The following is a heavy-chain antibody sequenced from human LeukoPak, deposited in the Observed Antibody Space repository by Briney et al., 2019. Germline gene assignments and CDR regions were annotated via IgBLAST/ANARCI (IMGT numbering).Heavy chain of an antibody. CDR2: IYYRGST. CDR1: GGSISSYY. D-gene: IGHD2-2*01. Sequence: PSETLSLTCTVPGGSISSYYWSWIRQPPGEGLEWIGCIYYRGSTNYNPSLKSRVTISVDTSKNQFSLKLSSVTAADTAVYYCARTPVGYCSSTSCRYYYYYMDVWGKGTTVTVSS. V-gene: IGHV4-59*01. CDR3: ARTPVGYCSSTSCRYYYYYMDV. J-gene: IGHJ6*03.